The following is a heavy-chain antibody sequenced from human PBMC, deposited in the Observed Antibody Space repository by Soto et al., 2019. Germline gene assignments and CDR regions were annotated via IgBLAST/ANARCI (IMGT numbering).Heavy chain of an antibody. Sequence: GGSLRLSCAASGFTFTSYAMSWVRQAPGKGLEWVSGIGGSGSSTYYADSVKGRFTISRDNSKNTLYLQMNSLRAEGTAVYYCAKGFGLWSGYSSEYYGMDVWGQGTTVTVSS. D-gene: IGHD3-3*01. CDR1: GFTFTSYA. V-gene: IGHV3-23*01. CDR2: IGGSGSST. J-gene: IGHJ6*02. CDR3: AKGFGLWSGYSSEYYGMDV.